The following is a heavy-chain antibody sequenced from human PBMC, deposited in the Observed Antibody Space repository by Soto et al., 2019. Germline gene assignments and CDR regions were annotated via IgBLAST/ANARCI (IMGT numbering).Heavy chain of an antibody. J-gene: IGHJ5*01. CDR3: AREGDARWLDS. CDR2: LKDRSQNYAT. V-gene: IGHV3-72*01. D-gene: IGHD1-26*01. Sequence: EVQLVESGGGLVQPGGSARLSCAASGFSVSGWYMDWVRQAPGKGLVWVARLKDRSQNYATEYAASVKGRFTVSRHASQNSMYLQMNSLKIEDTAVYYCAREGDARWLDSWGQGTLVTVS. CDR1: GFSVSGWY.